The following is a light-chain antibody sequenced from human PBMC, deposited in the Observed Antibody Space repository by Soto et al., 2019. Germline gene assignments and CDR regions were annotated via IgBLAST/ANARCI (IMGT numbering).Light chain of an antibody. CDR2: AAS. CDR3: HQSYSTPPWT. J-gene: IGKJ1*01. V-gene: IGKV1-39*01. Sequence: DIQMTQSPSSLSASVGDRVTITCRASQSISSYLNWYQQKPGKAPKLQIYAASSLQSGVPSRFSGSVSVTEFTLTISSLQPEDFATYYCHQSYSTPPWTFGQVTKVEIK. CDR1: QSISSY.